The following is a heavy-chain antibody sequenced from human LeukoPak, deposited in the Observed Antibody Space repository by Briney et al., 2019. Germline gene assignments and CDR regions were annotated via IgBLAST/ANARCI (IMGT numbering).Heavy chain of an antibody. J-gene: IGHJ4*02. CDR1: GFTFSSYA. V-gene: IGHV3-48*02. CDR2: ISSGSSTI. CDR3: ARDTAGHIVGGYFDY. Sequence: PGGPLRLSCAASGFTFSSYAMSWFRQAPGKGLEWVSYISSGSSTIYYADSVKGRFTISRDNAKNSLYLQMNSLRDEDTAVYYCARDTAGHIVGGYFDYWGQGTLVTVSS. D-gene: IGHD1-26*01.